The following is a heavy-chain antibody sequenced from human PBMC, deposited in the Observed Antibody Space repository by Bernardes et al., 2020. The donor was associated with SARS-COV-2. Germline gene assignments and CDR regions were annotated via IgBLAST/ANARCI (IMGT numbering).Heavy chain of an antibody. D-gene: IGHD1-26*01. V-gene: IGHV1-2*04. CDR1: GYTFTGYY. CDR3: ARDTDGSYGYDGMDV. CDR2: INPNSGGT. Sequence: ASVKVSCKASGYTFTGYYMHWVRQAPGQGLEWMGWINPNSGGTNYAQKFQGWVTMTRDTSISTAYMELSRLRSDDTAVSYCARDTDGSYGYDGMDVWGKGTTVTVSS. J-gene: IGHJ6*04.